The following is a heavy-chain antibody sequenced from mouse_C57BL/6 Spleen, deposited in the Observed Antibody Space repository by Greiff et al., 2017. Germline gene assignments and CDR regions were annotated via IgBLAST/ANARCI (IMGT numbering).Heavy chain of an antibody. D-gene: IGHD6-1*01. Sequence: EVQLQQSGPELVKPGASVKISCKASGYTFTDYYMNWVKQSHGKSLEWIGDINPNNGGTSYNQKFKGKATLTVDKSSSTAYMELRSLTSEDSAVYYCARNLASGVFAYWGQGTLVTVSA. CDR1: GYTFTDYY. CDR2: INPNNGGT. V-gene: IGHV1-26*01. J-gene: IGHJ3*01. CDR3: ARNLASGVFAY.